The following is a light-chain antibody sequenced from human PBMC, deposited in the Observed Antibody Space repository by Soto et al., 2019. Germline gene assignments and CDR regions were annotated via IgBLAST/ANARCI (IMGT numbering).Light chain of an antibody. Sequence: EIVLTQSPGTLSLSPGERATLSCRASQSVSSSYLAWYQQKPGQAPTVLIFDTSRRDTGVPDSFSGSGSRTDFTLRISRVEPEDFADYCCQQYGSSPVPFGPGNKVNIK. V-gene: IGKV3-20*01. J-gene: IGKJ3*01. CDR3: QQYGSSPVP. CDR2: DTS. CDR1: QSVSSSY.